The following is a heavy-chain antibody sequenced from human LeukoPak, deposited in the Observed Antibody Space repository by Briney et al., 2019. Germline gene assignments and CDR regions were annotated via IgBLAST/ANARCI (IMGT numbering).Heavy chain of an antibody. CDR3: ARGSPAAAIDY. D-gene: IGHD6-13*01. V-gene: IGHV1-69*05. J-gene: IGHJ4*02. CDR2: IIPIFGTA. CDR1: GYTFTSYD. Sequence: ASVKVSCKASGYTFTSYDINWVRQAPGQGLEWMGGIIPIFGTANYAQKFQGRVTITTDESTSTAYMELSSLRSEDTAVYYCARGSPAAAIDYWGQGTLVTVSS.